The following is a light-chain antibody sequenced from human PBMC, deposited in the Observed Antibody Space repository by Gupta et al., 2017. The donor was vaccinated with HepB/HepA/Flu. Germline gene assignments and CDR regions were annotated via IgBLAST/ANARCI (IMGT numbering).Light chain of an antibody. Sequence: EIVLTQSPATLSLSPGERATLSCRGSQSVGTYLAWYQQKPCQPPRLLIYDASNRATGTPARFSGSGSGTDFTLTINSLEPEDFAVYYCQQRNNGRTFGQGTKVEIK. CDR2: DAS. CDR3: QQRNNGRT. CDR1: QSVGTY. J-gene: IGKJ1*01. V-gene: IGKV3-11*01.